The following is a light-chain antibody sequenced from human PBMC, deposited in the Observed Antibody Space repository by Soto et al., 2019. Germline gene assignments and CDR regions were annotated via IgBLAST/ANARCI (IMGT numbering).Light chain of an antibody. CDR3: SSYTPSNTYV. CDR1: SSDVGSFSR. CDR2: EVS. Sequence: QSVLTQPPSVSGSPGQSVTIHCTGSSSDVGSFSRVSWYQQPPGTAPKLIIYEVSYRPSGVPDRFSGSKSGNTASLTISGLLAEDEADYYCSSYTPSNTYVFGTGTKLTVL. J-gene: IGLJ1*01. V-gene: IGLV2-18*02.